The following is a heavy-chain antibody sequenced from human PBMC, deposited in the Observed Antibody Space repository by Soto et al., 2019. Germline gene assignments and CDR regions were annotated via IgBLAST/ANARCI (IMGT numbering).Heavy chain of an antibody. Sequence: QLQLQESGPGLVKPSETLSLTCTVSGGSISSSSYYWGWIRQPPGKGLEWIGSIYYSGSTYYNPSLKSRVTISVDTSKNQFSLKLSSVTAADTVVYYCASRGASTVTTYGYWGQGTLVTVSS. CDR2: IYYSGST. J-gene: IGHJ4*02. V-gene: IGHV4-39*01. D-gene: IGHD4-17*01. CDR3: ASRGASTVTTYGY. CDR1: GGSISSSSYY.